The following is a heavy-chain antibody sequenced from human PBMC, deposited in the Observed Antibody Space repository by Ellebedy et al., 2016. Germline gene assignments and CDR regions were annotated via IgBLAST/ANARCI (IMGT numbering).Heavy chain of an antibody. Sequence: ASVKVSXXASGYTFTSYGISWVRQAPGQGLEWMGWISAYNGNTNYAQKLQGRVTLTIDTSTTTGYMELRGLRSDDTAVYYCSRDPQDRYYDISPGVNWFDPWGQGTLVTVSS. V-gene: IGHV1-18*01. CDR3: SRDPQDRYYDISPGVNWFDP. J-gene: IGHJ5*02. D-gene: IGHD3-9*01. CDR1: GYTFTSYG. CDR2: ISAYNGNT.